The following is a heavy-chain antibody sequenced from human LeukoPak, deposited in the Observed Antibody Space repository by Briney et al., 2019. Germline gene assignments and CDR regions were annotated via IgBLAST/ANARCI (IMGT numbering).Heavy chain of an antibody. D-gene: IGHD2-2*02. J-gene: IGHJ3*02. V-gene: IGHV4-39*01. CDR1: GGSISSSSYY. CDR2: IYYSGST. CDR3: ARRIDCSSTSCYTAIGFTFDI. Sequence: NASETLSLTCTVSGGSISSSSYYWGWIRQPPGKGLEWIGSIYYSGSTYYNPSLKSRVTISVDTSKNQFSLKLSSVTAADTAVYYCARRIDCSSTSCYTAIGFTFDIWGQGTMVTVSS.